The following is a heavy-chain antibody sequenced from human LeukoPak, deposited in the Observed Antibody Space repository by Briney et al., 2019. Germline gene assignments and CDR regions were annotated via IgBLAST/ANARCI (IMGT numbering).Heavy chain of an antibody. CDR1: GYTFTDYF. CDR2: LNPKSGDT. CDR3: VRDLTRYYDISGSCIESY. Sequence: ASVKVSCKASGYTFTDYFIHWVRQAPGQGLEWMGWLNPKSGDTSYAQKFQGTVTMARDTSITTAYMDLSRLKSDDTAVYYCVRDLTRYYDISGSCIESYWGQGTLVTVSS. D-gene: IGHD3-22*01. J-gene: IGHJ4*02. V-gene: IGHV1-2*02.